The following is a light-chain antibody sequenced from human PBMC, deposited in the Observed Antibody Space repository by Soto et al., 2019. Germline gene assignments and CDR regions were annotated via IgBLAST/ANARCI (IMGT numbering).Light chain of an antibody. J-gene: IGLJ3*02. CDR1: SSDIGAYDY. Sequence: QSALTQPASVSGSPGQSITISCTGTSSDIGAYDYVSWYRQDPGKAPKLMIYDVSKRPSGVSNRFSGSKSGNTASLTISGLQAEDEADYYCNSYTSSTTWVFGGGTQLTVL. CDR2: DVS. CDR3: NSYTSSTTWV. V-gene: IGLV2-14*01.